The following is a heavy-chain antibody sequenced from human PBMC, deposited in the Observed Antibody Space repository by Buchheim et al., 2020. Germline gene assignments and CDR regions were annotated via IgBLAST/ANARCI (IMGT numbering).Heavy chain of an antibody. CDR2: IYYTGGT. D-gene: IGHD1-26*01. Sequence: QLQLQESGPGLVKPSETLSLTCTVSGGSISSSYDYWGWIRQPPGKGLEWLGHIYYTGGTYYNPSLKSRVTMSVDTSKNKFSLRLNSVTAADTALYYCARLYLEPLKDNWFDPWGHGSL. CDR1: GGSISSSYDY. J-gene: IGHJ5*02. V-gene: IGHV4-39*01. CDR3: ARLYLEPLKDNWFDP.